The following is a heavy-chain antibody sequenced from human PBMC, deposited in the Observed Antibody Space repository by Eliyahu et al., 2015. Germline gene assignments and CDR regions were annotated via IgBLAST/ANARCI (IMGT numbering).Heavy chain of an antibody. CDR1: GXSISSGGYY. Sequence: QVRLQESGPGLVKPSQTLSLTCXXSGXSISSGGYYWSWIRQHPGKGLEWIGYIYYSGSTYYNPSLKSRVTISVDTSKNQFSLKLSSVTAADTAVYYCARDKMTKNYYGMDVWGQGTTVTVSS. D-gene: IGHD5-24*01. V-gene: IGHV4-31*03. CDR3: ARDKMTKNYYGMDV. CDR2: IYYSGST. J-gene: IGHJ6*02.